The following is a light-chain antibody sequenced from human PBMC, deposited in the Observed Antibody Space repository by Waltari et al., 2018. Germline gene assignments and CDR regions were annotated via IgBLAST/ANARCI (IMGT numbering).Light chain of an antibody. CDR3: QQYDRYSAWT. CDR1: QSVTRY. J-gene: IGKJ1*01. V-gene: IGKV1-5*01. Sequence: DIQMTQSPSTLSASVGDRVPITCRACQSVTRYLAWYQQKPGKAPKVLIWDVSSLERGVPSRFSGSGSGTEFTLTISSLQPDDFATYYCQQYDRYSAWTFGQGTKVEIK. CDR2: DVS.